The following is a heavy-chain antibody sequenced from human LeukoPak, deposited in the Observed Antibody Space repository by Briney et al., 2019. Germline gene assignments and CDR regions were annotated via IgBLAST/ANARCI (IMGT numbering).Heavy chain of an antibody. V-gene: IGHV3-21*04. J-gene: IGHJ6*02. CDR2: ITGDSAYI. CDR3: AKLWVVAATRDV. CDR1: GFTFSTYA. Sequence: GGSLRLSCAASGFTFSTYAMNWVRQAPGEGLKWVSCITGDSAYIYYADSVKGRFTISRDNAKNSLYLQMNSLRAEDTAVYYCAKLWVVAATRDVWGQGTTVTVSS. D-gene: IGHD2-15*01.